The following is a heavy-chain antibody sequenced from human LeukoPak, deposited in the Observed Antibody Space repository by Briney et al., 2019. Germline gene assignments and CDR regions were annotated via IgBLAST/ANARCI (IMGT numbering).Heavy chain of an antibody. Sequence: KPSETVSLTCTVSGDSIRSYYWSWIRQPPGKALEWLALIYWDDDKRYSPSLKSRLTITKDTSKNQVVLTMTNMDPVDTATYYCAHRLSYGPFDYWGQGTLVTVSS. V-gene: IGHV2-5*08. D-gene: IGHD5-18*01. CDR3: AHRLSYGPFDY. CDR1: GDSIRSYYW. CDR2: IYWDDDK. J-gene: IGHJ4*02.